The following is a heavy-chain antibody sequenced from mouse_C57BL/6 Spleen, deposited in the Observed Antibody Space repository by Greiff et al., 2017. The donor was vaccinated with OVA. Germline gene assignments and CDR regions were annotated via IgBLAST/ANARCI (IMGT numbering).Heavy chain of an antibody. CDR1: GYTFTSYW. CDR3: ARSGAWRSWYFDY. V-gene: IGHV1-52*01. Sequence: QVQLQQPGAELVRPGSSVKLSCKASGYTFTSYWMHWVKQRPIQGLEWIGNIDPSDSETHYNQKFKDKATLTVDKSSSTAYMQLSSLTSEDSAVYYCARSGAWRSWYFDYWGQGTTLTVSS. D-gene: IGHD3-1*01. CDR2: IDPSDSET. J-gene: IGHJ2*01.